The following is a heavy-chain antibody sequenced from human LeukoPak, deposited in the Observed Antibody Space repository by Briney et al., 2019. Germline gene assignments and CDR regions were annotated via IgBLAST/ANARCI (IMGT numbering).Heavy chain of an antibody. CDR3: AREMLDYVWGSYRLYYFDY. D-gene: IGHD3-16*02. CDR2: ISWNSGSI. V-gene: IGHV3-9*01. CDR1: GFTFDDYA. J-gene: IGHJ4*02. Sequence: PGGSLRLSCAASGFTFDDYAMHWVRQGPGKGLEWVSGISWNSGSIGYADSVKGRFTISRDNAKNSLYLQMNSLRAEDTAVYYCAREMLDYVWGSYRLYYFDYWGQGTLVTVSS.